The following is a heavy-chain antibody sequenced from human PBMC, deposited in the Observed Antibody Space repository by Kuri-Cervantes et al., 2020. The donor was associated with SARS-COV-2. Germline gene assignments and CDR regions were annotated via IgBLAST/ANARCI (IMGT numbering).Heavy chain of an antibody. D-gene: IGHD4-17*01. J-gene: IGHJ4*02. CDR1: GGSISSYY. V-gene: IGHV4-59*08. CDR2: INHSGST. CDR3: ARGSIRHDYGDYTDY. Sequence: SETLSLTCTVSGGSISSYYWSWIRQPPGKGLEWIGEINHSGSTNYNPSLKSRVTISVDTSKNQFSLKLSSVTAADTAVYYCARGSIRHDYGDYTDYWGQGTLVTVSS.